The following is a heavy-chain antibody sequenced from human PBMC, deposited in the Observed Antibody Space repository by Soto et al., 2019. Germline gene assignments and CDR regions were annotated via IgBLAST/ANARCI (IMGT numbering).Heavy chain of an antibody. D-gene: IGHD3-22*01. Sequence: PGGSLRLSCAASGFTFSNAWMSWVRQAPGKGLERVGRIKSKTDGGTTDYAAPVKGRFTISRDDSKNTLYLQMNSLKTEDTAVYYCTTVLHSSGYYRYYYYGMDVWGQGTTVTVSS. J-gene: IGHJ6*02. V-gene: IGHV3-15*01. CDR1: GFTFSNAW. CDR2: IKSKTDGGTT. CDR3: TTVLHSSGYYRYYYYGMDV.